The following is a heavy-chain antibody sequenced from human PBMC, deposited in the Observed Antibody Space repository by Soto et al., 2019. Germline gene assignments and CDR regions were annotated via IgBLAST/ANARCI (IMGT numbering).Heavy chain of an antibody. CDR3: ARDYGDYHSYFDF. CDR2: IYSGGST. V-gene: IGHV3-66*01. D-gene: IGHD4-17*01. J-gene: IGHJ4*02. Sequence: EVQLVESGGGLVQPGGSLRLSCAASGFTVSSNYMSWVRQAPGKGLEWVSVIYSGGSTYYADSVKGRFTISRDNSKNTLYLQMNSLRAEDTAVYYCARDYGDYHSYFDFWGQGTLVTVSS. CDR1: GFTVSSNY.